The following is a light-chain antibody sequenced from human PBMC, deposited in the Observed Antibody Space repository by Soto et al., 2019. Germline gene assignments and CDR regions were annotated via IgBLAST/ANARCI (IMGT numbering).Light chain of an antibody. CDR2: EDS. J-gene: IGLJ3*02. CDR3: CSYAGPYTWV. Sequence: QSALTQPASVSGCPGQSITIYCTGTSSDVGGYNLVSWYQHHPGKAPKVMIYEDSERPSGVSNRFSGSKSGNTASLTISGLQAEDEADYYCCSYAGPYTWVFGGGTKVTVL. CDR1: SSDVGGYNL. V-gene: IGLV2-23*01.